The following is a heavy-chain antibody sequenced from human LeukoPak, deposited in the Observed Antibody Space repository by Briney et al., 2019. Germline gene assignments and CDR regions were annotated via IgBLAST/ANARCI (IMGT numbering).Heavy chain of an antibody. J-gene: IGHJ4*02. CDR2: IYIGDNP. V-gene: IGHV3-53*04. CDR3: ARVRPWVFDY. Sequence: GGSLRLSCAASGLTFSSTYMSWVRQAPGKGLEWVSIIYIGDNPHYADSVKGRFTISRHNSKNTLYLQMNSLRAEDTAIYYCARVRPWVFDYWGQGTLVTVSS. CDR1: GLTFSSTY.